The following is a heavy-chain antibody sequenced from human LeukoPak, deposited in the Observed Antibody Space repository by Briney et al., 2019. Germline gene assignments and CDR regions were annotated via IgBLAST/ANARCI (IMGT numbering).Heavy chain of an antibody. CDR2: ISASGATT. CDR1: GFNFSIYA. J-gene: IGHJ4*02. V-gene: IGHV3-23*01. CDR3: AKAEEIDY. Sequence: GGSLRLSCAASGFNFSIYAMSWVRQAPGRGLQWVSGISASGATTYYADSVKGRFTISRDNSKNTLYLQMNSLRAEDTAVYYCAKAEEIDYWGQGTLVTVSS.